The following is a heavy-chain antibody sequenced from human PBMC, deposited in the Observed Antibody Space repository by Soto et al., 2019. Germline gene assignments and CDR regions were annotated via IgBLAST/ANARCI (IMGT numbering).Heavy chain of an antibody. V-gene: IGHV1-46*01. CDR3: ARDRGRGGSYYIYFYGMDV. Sequence: QVQVVQSGAEVKKPGASVKVSCKASGYTFTTYYIHWVRQAPGQGLEWMGVISPSGGSINYAQKSQGRVTMTRDTSTSTVYMELSSLRSEDTAVYYCARDRGRGGSYYIYFYGMDVWGQGTTVTVSS. J-gene: IGHJ6*02. CDR1: GYTFTTYY. CDR2: ISPSGGSI. D-gene: IGHD1-26*01.